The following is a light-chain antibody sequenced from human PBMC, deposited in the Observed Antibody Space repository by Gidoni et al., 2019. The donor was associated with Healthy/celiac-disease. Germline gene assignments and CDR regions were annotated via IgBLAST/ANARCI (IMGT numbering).Light chain of an antibody. CDR1: QSISSW. CDR3: QQYNGYST. J-gene: IGKJ1*01. V-gene: IGKV1-5*01. Sequence: DIQMTQSPSTLSASVGDRVTITCRASQSISSWLAWYQQKPGKAPKLLIYDASSLQSGVPSRFSGSGSGTEFTLTISSLQPDDFATYYCQQYNGYSTFXQXTKVEIK. CDR2: DAS.